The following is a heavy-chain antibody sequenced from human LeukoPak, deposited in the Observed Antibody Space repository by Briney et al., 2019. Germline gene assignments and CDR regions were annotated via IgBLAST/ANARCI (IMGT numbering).Heavy chain of an antibody. Sequence: GGSLRLSCAASGFTFSSYAMHWVRQAPGKGLEWVAVISYDGSNKYYADSVKGRFTISRDNSKNTLYLQMNSLRAEDTAVYYCARETGYGGNGWNPWGQGTLVTVSS. J-gene: IGHJ5*02. CDR1: GFTFSSYA. D-gene: IGHD4-23*01. CDR2: ISYDGSNK. CDR3: ARETGYGGNGWNP. V-gene: IGHV3-30-3*01.